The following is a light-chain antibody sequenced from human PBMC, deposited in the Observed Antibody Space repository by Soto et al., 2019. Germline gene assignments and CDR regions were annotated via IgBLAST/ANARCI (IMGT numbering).Light chain of an antibody. J-gene: IGKJ1*01. CDR3: QQYKTYSRT. CDR1: QSINTW. V-gene: IGKV1-5*01. CDR2: DGS. Sequence: DIQMTQSRSTLSASVGDRIIITCRASQSINTWLAWYQQKPGEAPKLLIYDGSTLERGVPSRFSGSGSGTEFTLTISRLQPDDFATFYCQQYKTYSRTFGQGTKVEVK.